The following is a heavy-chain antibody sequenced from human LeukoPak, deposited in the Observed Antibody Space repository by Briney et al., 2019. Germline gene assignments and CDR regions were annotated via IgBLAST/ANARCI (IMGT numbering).Heavy chain of an antibody. Sequence: PGGSLRLSCAASGFTFSSYEMNWVRQAPGKGLEWVSYISSSGSTIYHADSVKGRFTISRDNAKNSLYLQMNSLRAEDTAVYYCARGLPRDYYGSGSYYLFDYWGQGTLVTVSS. CDR2: ISSSGSTI. V-gene: IGHV3-48*03. CDR1: GFTFSSYE. D-gene: IGHD3-10*01. J-gene: IGHJ4*02. CDR3: ARGLPRDYYGSGSYYLFDY.